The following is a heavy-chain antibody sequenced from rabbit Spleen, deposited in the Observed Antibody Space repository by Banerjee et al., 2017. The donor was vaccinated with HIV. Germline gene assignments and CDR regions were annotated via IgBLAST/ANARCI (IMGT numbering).Heavy chain of an antibody. CDR1: GFDLSRHF. V-gene: IGHV1S7*01. CDR2: IDTVIGRT. J-gene: IGHJ2*01. CDR3: ARNYVSAFNP. D-gene: IGHD1-1*01. Sequence: QLKETGGGLVQPGGSLTLSCKASGFDLSRHFMSWVRQTPGKGPEWIGYIDTVIGRTQYASWVNGRFTISSDDAQNTLWLQMKSLTAADTATYFCARNYVSAFNPWGPGTLVTVS.